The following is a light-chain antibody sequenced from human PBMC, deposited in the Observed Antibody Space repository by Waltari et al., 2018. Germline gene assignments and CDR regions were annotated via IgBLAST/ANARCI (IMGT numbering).Light chain of an antibody. CDR1: NIASKS. Sequence: SYVLTQPPSVSVAPGMTARITCGGNNIASKSVHWYRQSPGQAPVLVIFYDKDRPARIPERFSGSNSGTTATLTISRVEAGDEADYYCQVWDSSTSNVVFGAGTKLTVL. J-gene: IGLJ2*01. V-gene: IGLV3-21*01. CDR2: YDK. CDR3: QVWDSSTSNVV.